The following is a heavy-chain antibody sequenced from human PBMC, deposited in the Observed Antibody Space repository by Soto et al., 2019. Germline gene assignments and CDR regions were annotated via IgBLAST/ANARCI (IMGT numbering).Heavy chain of an antibody. Sequence: QVQLQESGPGLMKPSGTLSLTCAVSGGSITSNWWSWVRQPPGKGLEWIAEIFHTGSANYNPSLMGRLTISMDKSRSHLSLTLNSVTAADTAVYYCARHIAVSGTRGFDHWRQGTLVTVSS. D-gene: IGHD2-21*01. CDR3: ARHIAVSGTRGFDH. V-gene: IGHV4-4*02. J-gene: IGHJ4*02. CDR2: IFHTGSA. CDR1: GGSITSNW.